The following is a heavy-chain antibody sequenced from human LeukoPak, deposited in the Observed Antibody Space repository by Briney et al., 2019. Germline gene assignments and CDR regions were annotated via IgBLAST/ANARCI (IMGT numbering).Heavy chain of an antibody. D-gene: IGHD3-10*01. V-gene: IGHV3-7*01. CDR3: AKSRGADY. Sequence: PGGSLRLSCAASGFAFSNYLMSWVRQAPGKGLEWVANIKQDGSEKYYVDSVKGRFTISRDNAKNSVYLQMNSLRTEDTAVYYCAKSRGADYWGQGTLVTASS. J-gene: IGHJ4*02. CDR2: IKQDGSEK. CDR1: GFAFSNYL.